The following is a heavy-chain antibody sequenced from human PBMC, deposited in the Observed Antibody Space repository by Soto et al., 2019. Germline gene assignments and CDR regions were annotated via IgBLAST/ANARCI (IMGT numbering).Heavy chain of an antibody. V-gene: IGHV3-21*01. Sequence: PGGSLRLSCAASGFTFSSYSMNWVRQAPGKGLEWVSSISSSSSYIYYADSVKGRFTISRDNAKNSLYLQMNSLRAEDTAVYYCAREENFDWLLYRNWFDPWGQGTLVTVSS. CDR1: GFTFSSYS. D-gene: IGHD3-9*01. J-gene: IGHJ5*02. CDR2: ISSSSSYI. CDR3: AREENFDWLLYRNWFDP.